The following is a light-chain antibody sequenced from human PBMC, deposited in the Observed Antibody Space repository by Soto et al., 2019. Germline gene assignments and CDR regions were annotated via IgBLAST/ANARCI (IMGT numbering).Light chain of an antibody. CDR1: QSVSSTY. V-gene: IGKV3-20*01. Sequence: VLTQSPGTPSLSPGERATLSCRASQSVSSTYLAWYQHKPGQAPRLLIYGASRRATGIPDRFSGSGSGTDFTLTISRLEPEDFAVYYCQQYGGSPPITFGQGTRLEIK. CDR3: QQYGGSPPIT. CDR2: GAS. J-gene: IGKJ5*01.